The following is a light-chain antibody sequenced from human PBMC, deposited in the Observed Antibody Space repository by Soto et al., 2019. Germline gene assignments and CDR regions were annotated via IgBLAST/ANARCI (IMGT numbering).Light chain of an antibody. CDR1: QIVTSDY. CDR2: GAS. J-gene: IGKJ2*01. CDR3: HQYGSQPRK. Sequence: DTMLTPRPCSLSRQQKANDTLSCRASQIVTSDYLAWYHQEPGQAPRLLIYGASNRATGIPDRFSGSGSGTDFTLSISRLEPGDFGMYFCHQYGSQPRKFG. V-gene: IGKV3-20*01.